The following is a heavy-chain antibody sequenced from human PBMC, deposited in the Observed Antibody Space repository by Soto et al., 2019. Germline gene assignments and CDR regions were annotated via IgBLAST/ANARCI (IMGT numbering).Heavy chain of an antibody. J-gene: IGHJ4*02. D-gene: IGHD3-10*01. CDR2: INVYNGNT. CDR1: GYTFTSYG. CDR3: ARDTSRGEYDY. Sequence: QVQLVQSGAEVKKPGASVKVSCKASGYTFTSYGISWVRQAPGQGLEWMGWINVYNGNTNYAQKRQGRVTMTTDTSTRTAYLDLRSLRSDDTAVYFCARDTSRGEYDYWGQGTLVTVSS. V-gene: IGHV1-18*01.